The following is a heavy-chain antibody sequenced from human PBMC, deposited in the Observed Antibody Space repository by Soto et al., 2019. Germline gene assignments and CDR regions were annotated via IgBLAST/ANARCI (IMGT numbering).Heavy chain of an antibody. CDR3: VRNGYYSLDV. Sequence: QVQLQESGPGLVRPSGTLPPPSPVSVTSIIVTAGWGWVRQSPGKGLDWIGEVYHSGATNYNPSLKSRVTISVDTSRNQFSLNLGSVTAADTAVYYCVRNGYYSLDVWGQGTTVTVSS. J-gene: IGHJ6*02. V-gene: IGHV4-4*02. CDR2: VYHSGAT. CDR1: VTSIIVTAG. D-gene: IGHD3-22*01.